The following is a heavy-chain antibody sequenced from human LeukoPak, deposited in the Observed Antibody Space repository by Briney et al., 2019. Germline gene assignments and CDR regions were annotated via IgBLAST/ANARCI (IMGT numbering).Heavy chain of an antibody. CDR2: INSDSGGS. CDR1: GYTFTGYY. J-gene: IGHJ4*02. D-gene: IGHD3-10*01. Sequence: ASVKVSCKASGYTFTGYYMHWVRQAPGQGLEWMGRINSDSGGSNYAQKFQGRVTMTRDTSISTAYMELSRLRSDDTAVYYCARGGPSSPFGELLFAFDYWGQGTLVTASS. CDR3: ARGGPSSPFGELLFAFDY. V-gene: IGHV1-2*06.